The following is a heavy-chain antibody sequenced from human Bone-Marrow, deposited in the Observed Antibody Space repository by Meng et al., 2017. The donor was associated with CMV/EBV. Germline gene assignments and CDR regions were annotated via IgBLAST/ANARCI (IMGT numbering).Heavy chain of an antibody. V-gene: IGHV1-46*01. CDR1: GYTFTSYY. D-gene: IGHD6-13*01. CDR2: INPSGGST. J-gene: IGHJ4*02. CDR3: ARASRLYSSSWYMGDY. Sequence: ASVKVSCKASGYTFTSYYMHWVRQAPGQGLERMGIINPSGGSTSYAQKFQGRVTMTRDTSTSTVYMELSSLRSEDTAVYYCARASRLYSSSWYMGDYWGQGTLVTVSS.